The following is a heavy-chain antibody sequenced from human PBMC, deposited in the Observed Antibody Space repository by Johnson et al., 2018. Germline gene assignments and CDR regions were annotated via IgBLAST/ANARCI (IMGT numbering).Heavy chain of an antibody. V-gene: IGHV3-30*18. J-gene: IGHJ3*02. CDR2: ISYDGSNK. Sequence: QVQLVEAGGGVVEPGRSLRLSCAASGITFSTYGMHWVRQAPGKGLEWVAVISYDGSNKNYADSVKGRFTLSRDNSKNTLYLQMNSLRAEDTAMYYCAKESGSYYIENAFDIWGQGTMVTVSS. D-gene: IGHD1-26*01. CDR1: GITFSTYG. CDR3: AKESGSYYIENAFDI.